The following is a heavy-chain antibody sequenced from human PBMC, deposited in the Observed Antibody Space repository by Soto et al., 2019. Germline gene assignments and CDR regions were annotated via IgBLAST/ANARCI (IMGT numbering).Heavy chain of an antibody. V-gene: IGHV3-30*18. CDR3: AKDFYTVRVPAAPRPHYFDF. D-gene: IGHD2-2*01. Sequence: QVQLVESGGGVVQPGRSLRLSCAASGFTFSNYDMHWVRQAPGEGLEWVAVLSFDGTSKNYADSVKGRFTISRDNSKNHLFLQMHSLRTEETDVYFCAKDFYTVRVPAAPRPHYFDFWGPGTLVTVSS. J-gene: IGHJ4*02. CDR1: GFTFSNYD. CDR2: LSFDGTSK.